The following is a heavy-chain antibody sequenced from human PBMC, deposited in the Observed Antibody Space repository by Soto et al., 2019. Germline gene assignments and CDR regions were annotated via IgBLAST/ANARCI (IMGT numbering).Heavy chain of an antibody. CDR2: VNADGTSA. V-gene: IGHV3-74*01. J-gene: IGHJ4*02. D-gene: IGHD5-18*01. CDR1: GFTLNDYW. Sequence: EVQLVESGGGLVQRGGSLRLSCEASGFTLNDYWMHWVRQVPGKGLVWVARVNADGTSASYADSVKGRFNISRDNAKNTVYLLVNSLRAEDSGVYYCARGGTYNYGPRGSRVADFWGLVTLVTLAS. CDR3: ARGGTYNYGPRGSRVADF.